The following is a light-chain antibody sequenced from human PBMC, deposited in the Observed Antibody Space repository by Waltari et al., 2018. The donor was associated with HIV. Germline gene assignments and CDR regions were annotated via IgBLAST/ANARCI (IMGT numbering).Light chain of an antibody. Sequence: SSELTQDPAVSVALGQTVRITCHAERLRSYYASWYQQKPGQDPVLVIYGKNNRPSGIPDRFSGSSSGNTASLTITGAQAEDEADYYCNSRDTSGKHYVFGTGTKVTVL. CDR1: RLRSYY. J-gene: IGLJ1*01. V-gene: IGLV3-19*01. CDR2: GKN. CDR3: NSRDTSGKHYV.